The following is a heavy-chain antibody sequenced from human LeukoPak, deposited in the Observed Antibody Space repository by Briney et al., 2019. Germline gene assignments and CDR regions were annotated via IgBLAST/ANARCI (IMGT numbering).Heavy chain of an antibody. Sequence: GGYLRLSCAASGFTVSNNYMSWVRQAPGKGLGWVSVIYSDSGGSTYYADSVKGRFTISRDTSKNTLSLHMNSLRAEDTAVYYCARGFTHDYGDYFDYWGQGTLVTVSS. V-gene: IGHV3-66*01. CDR1: GFTVSNNY. J-gene: IGHJ4*02. D-gene: IGHD4-17*01. CDR3: ARGFTHDYGDYFDY. CDR2: IYSDSGGST.